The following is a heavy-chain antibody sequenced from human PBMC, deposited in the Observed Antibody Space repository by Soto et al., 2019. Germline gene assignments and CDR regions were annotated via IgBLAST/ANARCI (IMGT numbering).Heavy chain of an antibody. J-gene: IGHJ4*02. D-gene: IGHD2-2*01. CDR3: ARGSNAGLDY. V-gene: IGHV1-18*01. CDR1: GYTFTSYG. CDR2: ISAYNGNT. Sequence: ASVKVSCKASGYTFTSYGISWVRQAPGQGLEWMGWISAYNGNTDYAQKLQGRVTMATDTSATTAYMELSSLRSEDTAVFYCARGSNAGLDYWGQGTLVTVSS.